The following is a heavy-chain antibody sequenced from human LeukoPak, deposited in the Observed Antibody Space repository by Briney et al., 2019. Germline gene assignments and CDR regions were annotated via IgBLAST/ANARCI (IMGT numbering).Heavy chain of an antibody. CDR1: GYTFTSYD. J-gene: IGHJ5*02. Sequence: ASVKVSCKASGYTFTSYDINWVRQATGQGLEWMGRMNPNSGNTGYAQKFQGRATMTRNTSISTAYMELSSLRSEDTAVYYCARGRSYYYGSGSYRGWFDPWGQGTLVTVSS. D-gene: IGHD3-10*01. V-gene: IGHV1-8*01. CDR3: ARGRSYYYGSGSYRGWFDP. CDR2: MNPNSGNT.